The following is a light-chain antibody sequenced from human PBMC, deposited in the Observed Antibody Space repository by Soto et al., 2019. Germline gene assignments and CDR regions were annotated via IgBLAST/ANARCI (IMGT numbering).Light chain of an antibody. CDR3: QHYTSYSEA. CDR1: ETISSW. J-gene: IGKJ1*01. V-gene: IGKV1-5*03. CDR2: KAS. Sequence: DIQMTHSPSTLSGSVGDRFTITCRASETISSWLAWYQQKPGKDPKLLIYKASTLKSGVPSRFSGSGSGTEFTLTIRSLQPDDFATYYCQHYTSYSEAFGQGTKVDIK.